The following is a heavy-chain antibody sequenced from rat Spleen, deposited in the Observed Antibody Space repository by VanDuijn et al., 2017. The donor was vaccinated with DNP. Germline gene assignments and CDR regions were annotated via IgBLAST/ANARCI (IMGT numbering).Heavy chain of an antibody. V-gene: IGHV5-22*01. CDR2: ISYDGGRI. CDR3: ARGSITTFDY. Sequence: EVHLVESGGGLVQPGRSLKLSCAASGFTVSDFNMAWVRQAPKKGLEWVAYISYDGGRIYYGDSVKGRLTISRDNAKSTLYLQMNSLRSEDMATYYCARGSITTFDYWGQGVMVTVSS. D-gene: IGHD1-5*01. CDR1: GFTVSDFN. J-gene: IGHJ2*01.